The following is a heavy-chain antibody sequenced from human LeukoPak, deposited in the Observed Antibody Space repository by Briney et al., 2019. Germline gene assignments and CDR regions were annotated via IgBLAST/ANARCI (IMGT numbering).Heavy chain of an antibody. Sequence: SETLSLTCTVSGGSISSSSYYWGWIRQPPGKGLEWLGSIYYSGSTYYNPSLKSRVTISVDTSKNQFSLNLSSVTAADTAVYYCARAPQYSGVDYWGQGTLVTVSS. CDR2: IYYSGST. J-gene: IGHJ4*02. CDR3: ARAPQYSGVDY. D-gene: IGHD5-12*01. V-gene: IGHV4-39*07. CDR1: GGSISSSSYY.